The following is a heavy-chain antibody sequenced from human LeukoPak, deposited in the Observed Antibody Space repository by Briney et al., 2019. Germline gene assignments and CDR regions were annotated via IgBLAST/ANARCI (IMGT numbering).Heavy chain of an antibody. CDR3: ARPDSSGWYVRDAFGI. CDR1: RYTFTGYY. Sequence: ASVKVSCKASRYTFTGYYMHWVRQAPGQGLEWMGRINPNSGGTNYAQKFQGRVTMTRDTSISTAYMELSRLRSDDTAVYYCARPDSSGWYVRDAFGIWGQGTMVTVSS. J-gene: IGHJ3*02. D-gene: IGHD6-19*01. CDR2: INPNSGGT. V-gene: IGHV1-2*06.